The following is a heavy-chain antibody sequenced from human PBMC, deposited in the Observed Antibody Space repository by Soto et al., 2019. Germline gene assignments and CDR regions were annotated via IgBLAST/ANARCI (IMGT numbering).Heavy chain of an antibody. CDR3: AKDVRGGDYTFDY. CDR1: GFTFDDYA. Sequence: GGSLRLSCAASGFTFDDYAMHWVRQAPGKGLEWVSGISWNSGSIGYADSVKGRFTISRDNAKNSLYLQMNSLRAEDTALYYCAKDVRGGDYTFDYWGQGTLVTVSS. D-gene: IGHD4-17*01. CDR2: ISWNSGSI. J-gene: IGHJ4*02. V-gene: IGHV3-9*01.